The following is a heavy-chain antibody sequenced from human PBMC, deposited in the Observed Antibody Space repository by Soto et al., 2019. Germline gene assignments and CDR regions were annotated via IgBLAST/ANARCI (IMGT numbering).Heavy chain of an antibody. CDR2: INPSGGST. CDR3: ARDKTYDSSGYYACSSNYYGMDV. J-gene: IGHJ6*02. D-gene: IGHD3-22*01. CDR1: GYTFTSYY. Sequence: ASVKVSCKASGYTFTSYYMHWVRQAPGQGLEWMGIINPSGGSTSYAQKFQGRVTMTRDTSTSTVYMELSSLRSEDTAVYYCARDKTYDSSGYYACSSNYYGMDVWGQGTTVTVSS. V-gene: IGHV1-46*03.